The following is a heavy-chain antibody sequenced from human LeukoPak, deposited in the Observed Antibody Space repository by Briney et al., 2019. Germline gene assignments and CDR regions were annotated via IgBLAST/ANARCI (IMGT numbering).Heavy chain of an antibody. CDR1: GFTFSSYG. CDR2: ISYDGSNK. V-gene: IGHV3-30*03. D-gene: IGHD3-3*01. CDR3: ARASGDFWSGYYPDAFDI. Sequence: PGGSLRLSCAASGFTFSSYGMHWVRQAPGKGLEWVAVISYDGSNKYYADSVKGRFTISRDNSKNTLYLQMNSLRAEDTAVYYCARASGDFWSGYYPDAFDIWGQGTMVTVSS. J-gene: IGHJ3*02.